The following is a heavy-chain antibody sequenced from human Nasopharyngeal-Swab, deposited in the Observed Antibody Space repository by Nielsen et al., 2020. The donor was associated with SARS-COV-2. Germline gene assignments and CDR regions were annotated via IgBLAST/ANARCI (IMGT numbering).Heavy chain of an antibody. J-gene: IGHJ6*03. CDR2: IYHSGST. Sequence: SETLSLTCAVSGGSISSSNWWSWVRQPPGKGLEWIGEIYHSGSTNYNPSLKSRVTISVDTSKNQFSLKLSSVTAADTAVYYCARGPRNYDSSGYYHYYYMDVWGKGTTVTVSS. CDR1: GGSISSSNW. V-gene: IGHV4-4*02. CDR3: ARGPRNYDSSGYYHYYYMDV. D-gene: IGHD3-22*01.